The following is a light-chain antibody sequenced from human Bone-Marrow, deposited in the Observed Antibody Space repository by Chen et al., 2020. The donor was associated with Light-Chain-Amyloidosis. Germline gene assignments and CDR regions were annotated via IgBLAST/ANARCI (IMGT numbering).Light chain of an antibody. CDR2: RDT. J-gene: IGLJ2*01. CDR1: ELPTKY. Sequence: SYELTQPPSVSVSRGQTARTTCSGDELPTKYAYWYQQKPGQPPVLVIHRDTERPSGISERFSGSSSGTTATLTISGVQAEDEADYHCQSADSSGTYDVIFGGGTKLTVL. V-gene: IGLV3-25*03. CDR3: QSADSSGTYDVI.